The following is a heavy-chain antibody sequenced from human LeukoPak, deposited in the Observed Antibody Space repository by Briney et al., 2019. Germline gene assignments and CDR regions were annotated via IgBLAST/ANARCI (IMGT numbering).Heavy chain of an antibody. J-gene: IGHJ4*02. CDR1: GGSISSGSYY. V-gene: IGHV4-39*07. CDR3: ARGRRDGYMLVWEDY. CDR2: IYYSGST. Sequence: SQTLSLTCTVSGGSISSGSYYWGWIRQPPGKGLEWIGSIYYSGSTYYNPSLKSRVTISVDTSKNQFSLKLSSVTAADTAVYYCARGRRDGYMLVWEDYWGQGTLVTVSS. D-gene: IGHD5-24*01.